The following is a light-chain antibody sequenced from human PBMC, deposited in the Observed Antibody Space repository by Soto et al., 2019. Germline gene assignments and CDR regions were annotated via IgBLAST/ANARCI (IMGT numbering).Light chain of an antibody. CDR3: QSYDSSLSGYV. CDR1: SAKIGAGYD. V-gene: IGLV1-40*01. J-gene: IGLJ1*01. CDR2: ANS. Sequence: QSGLTQPPSVSGSPGKSVTIAWAGISAKIGAGYDVHWYQQIPGTAPKLLIYANSFRPSGVPDRLSGSKSGTSASLAITGLQAEDEADYYYQSYDSSLSGYVFGTGTKVTVL.